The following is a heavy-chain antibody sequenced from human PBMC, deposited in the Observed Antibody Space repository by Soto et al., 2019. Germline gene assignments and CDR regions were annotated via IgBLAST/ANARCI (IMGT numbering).Heavy chain of an antibody. CDR1: GYTFADYA. CDR3: TSDWWVSTLTFGK. CDR2: INAGNGDT. Sequence: QVQFVQSGAEVKKPGASVKVSCKASGYTFADYAIHWVRQAPGQSLEWMGWINAGNGDTKYSQKFQGRVTLTTDTSASTAHMDINSLTPDDAAVYLCTSDWWVSTLTFGKRAQGTMVIVTP. V-gene: IGHV1-3*01. D-gene: IGHD4-17*01. J-gene: IGHJ4*02.